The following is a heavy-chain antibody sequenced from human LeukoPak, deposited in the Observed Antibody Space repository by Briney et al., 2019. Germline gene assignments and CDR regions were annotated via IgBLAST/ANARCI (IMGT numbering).Heavy chain of an antibody. V-gene: IGHV4-34*01. CDR1: GGSMSSHY. CDR2: INHSGSN. Sequence: PSETLSLTCKVSGGSMSSHYWSWLRQPPGKGLEGGGEINHSGSNNYNPSLKSRVTISVDTSKTQFSLKLSSVTAADTAVYYCARGRYCSSTSCPRGWFDSWGQGTLVTVSS. D-gene: IGHD2-2*01. CDR3: ARGRYCSSTSCPRGWFDS. J-gene: IGHJ5*01.